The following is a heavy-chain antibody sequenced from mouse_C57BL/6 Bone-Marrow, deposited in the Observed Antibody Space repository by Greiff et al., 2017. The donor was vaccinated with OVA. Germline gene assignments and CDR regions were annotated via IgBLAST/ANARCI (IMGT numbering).Heavy chain of an antibody. Sequence: GGGLVQPKGSLTLSCAASGFSFNTYAMNWVRQAPGKGLEWVARIRSKSNNYATYYADSVKDRFTISRDDSESMLYLQMNNLKTEDTAMYYCVSGYSFAYWGQGTLVTVSA. CDR2: IRSKSNNYAT. V-gene: IGHV10-1*01. CDR1: GFSFNTYA. J-gene: IGHJ3*01. CDR3: VSGYSFAY.